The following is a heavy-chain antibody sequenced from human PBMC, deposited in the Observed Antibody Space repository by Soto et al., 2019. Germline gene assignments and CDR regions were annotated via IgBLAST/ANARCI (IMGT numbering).Heavy chain of an antibody. Sequence: QVQLVQSGAEVKKPGSSVKVSCKASGGTFSSYAISWVRQAPGQGLEWMGGIIPIFGTANYAQKCQGRGTITADESTSTAYMERSSLRSEDTAVYYCARGNGRIVGATLDYWGQGTLVTVSS. CDR1: GGTFSSYA. V-gene: IGHV1-69*01. CDR2: IIPIFGTA. D-gene: IGHD1-26*01. CDR3: ARGNGRIVGATLDY. J-gene: IGHJ4*02.